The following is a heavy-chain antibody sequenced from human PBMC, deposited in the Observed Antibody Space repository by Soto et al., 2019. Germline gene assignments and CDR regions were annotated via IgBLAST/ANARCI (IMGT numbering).Heavy chain of an antibody. CDR1: GYTFTSYG. D-gene: IGHD3-22*01. V-gene: IGHV1-18*01. J-gene: IGHJ2*01. CDR2: ISAYNGNT. Sequence: ASVKVSCKASGYTFTSYGISWVRQATGQGLEWMGWISAYNGNTNYAQKLQGRVTMTTDTSTSTAYMELRSLRSDDTAVYYCARPSYDSSGYYPYWYFDLWGRGTLVTVSS. CDR3: ARPSYDSSGYYPYWYFDL.